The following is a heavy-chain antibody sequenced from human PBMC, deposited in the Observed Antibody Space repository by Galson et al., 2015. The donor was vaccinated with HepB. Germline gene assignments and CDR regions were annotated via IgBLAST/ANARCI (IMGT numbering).Heavy chain of an antibody. CDR3: ARDPLKWELQGGYLDY. CDR1: GYMFTIYA. V-gene: IGHV1-3*01. Sequence: SVKVSCKASGYMFTIYAIHWVRQAPGQRLEWMAWINAGNGDTKYSQKLQGRASITRDTSASTVYMELNTLRSEDTAVYYCARDPLKWELQGGYLDYWGQGSLVTVSS. CDR2: INAGNGDT. J-gene: IGHJ4*02. D-gene: IGHD1-26*01.